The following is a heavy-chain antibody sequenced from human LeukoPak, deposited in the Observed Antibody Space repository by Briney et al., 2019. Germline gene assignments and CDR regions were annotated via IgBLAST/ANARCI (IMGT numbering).Heavy chain of an antibody. J-gene: IGHJ4*02. CDR1: GFTFSSYA. D-gene: IGHD2-2*01. V-gene: IGHV3-23*01. CDR2: ISGSGGSA. Sequence: GGSLRLSCAASGFTFSSYAMSWVRQAPGKGLEWVSAISGSGGSAYYADSVKGRFTISRDNSKNTLYLQMNSLRAEDTAVYYCAKEGRIVVVPAATQYWGQGTLVTVSS. CDR3: AKEGRIVVVPAATQY.